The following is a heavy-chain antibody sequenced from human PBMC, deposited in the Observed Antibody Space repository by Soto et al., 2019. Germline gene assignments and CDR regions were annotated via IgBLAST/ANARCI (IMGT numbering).Heavy chain of an antibody. CDR3: AHCRGGVASF. J-gene: IGHJ4*02. D-gene: IGHD2-2*01. CDR1: GFSLSTRDVG. Sequence: QITLNESGPTLVKPTQTLTLTCTFSGFSLSTRDVGVGWIRQPPGEALEWLGVVYWDDSKTYSPSLESRLTITKDPSTNQVVLRMTKMDPVDTATYYCAHCRGGVASFWGQGTLVTVSS. V-gene: IGHV2-5*02. CDR2: VYWDDSK.